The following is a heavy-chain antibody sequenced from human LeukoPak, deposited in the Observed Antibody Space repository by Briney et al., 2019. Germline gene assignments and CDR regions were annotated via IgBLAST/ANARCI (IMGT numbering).Heavy chain of an antibody. V-gene: IGHV4-59*01. CDR2: IYYSGST. D-gene: IGHD6-13*01. CDR1: GGSMSGYF. Sequence: SETLSLTCTVSGGSMSGYFWSWSRQPPGKGLEWIGYIYYSGSTNYNPSLKSRVTIPVDTSKNQFSLKLSSVTATDTAVYYCARSITSSWYGDFQHWGQGTLVTVSS. J-gene: IGHJ1*01. CDR3: ARSITSSWYGDFQH.